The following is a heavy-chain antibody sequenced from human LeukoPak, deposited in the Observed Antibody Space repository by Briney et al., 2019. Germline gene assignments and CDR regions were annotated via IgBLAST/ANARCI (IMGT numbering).Heavy chain of an antibody. CDR2: INPSGGNT. V-gene: IGHV1-46*01. CDR1: GYTFTNYY. J-gene: IGHJ4*02. D-gene: IGHD6-19*01. CDR3: ARDPGYSSGWYYVDY. Sequence: ASAKVSCKASGYTFTNYYMHWVRQAPGQGLEWMGIINPSGGNTAYAQRFQGRVTMTRGTSTSTVYMELSSLRSEDTAVYSCARDPGYSSGWYYVDYWGQGTLVTVSS.